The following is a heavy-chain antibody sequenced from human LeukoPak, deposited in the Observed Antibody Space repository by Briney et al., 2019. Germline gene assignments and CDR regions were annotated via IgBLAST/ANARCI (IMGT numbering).Heavy chain of an antibody. CDR1: GGSISDYY. CDR2: IYYSGST. CDR3: ARADILTGQIDYFDY. V-gene: IGHV4-59*01. Sequence: PSETLSLTCTVSGGSISDYYWSWIRQPPGKGLEWIGYIYYSGSTNYNPSLKSRVTISVDTSKNQFSLKLSSVTAADTAVYYCARADILTGQIDYFDYWGQGTLVTVSS. J-gene: IGHJ4*02. D-gene: IGHD3-9*01.